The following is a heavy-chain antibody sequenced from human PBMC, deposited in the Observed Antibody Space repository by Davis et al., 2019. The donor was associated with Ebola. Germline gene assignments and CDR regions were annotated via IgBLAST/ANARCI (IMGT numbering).Heavy chain of an antibody. CDR3: ARVVRADYYGFDV. V-gene: IGHV1-69*13. D-gene: IGHD2-21*01. CDR2: VIPIFSTS. CDR1: GGTFSSYA. J-gene: IGHJ6*02. Sequence: SVKVSCKASGGTFSSYAISWVRQAPGQGLDWMGGVIPIFSTSNYAQKFHARVTFTAAESTSTAYMELSSLRSEDTAVYYCARVVRADYYGFDVWGQGTTVTVSS.